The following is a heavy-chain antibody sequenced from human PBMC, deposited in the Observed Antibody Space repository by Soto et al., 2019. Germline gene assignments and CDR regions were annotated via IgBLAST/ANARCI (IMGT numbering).Heavy chain of an antibody. CDR3: TAGLSRGNP. J-gene: IGHJ5*02. Sequence: EVQLVESGGDLVQPGGSLRLSCAASGFTVSNNYISWVRQAPGKGLEWVSLMYSSGTTHYADSVKGRFTISRDSSNNTVFLQMNSLTAEDTAVYFCTAGLSRGNPWGQGTLVTVSS. CDR2: MYSSGTT. D-gene: IGHD2-21*02. V-gene: IGHV3-66*01. CDR1: GFTVSNNY.